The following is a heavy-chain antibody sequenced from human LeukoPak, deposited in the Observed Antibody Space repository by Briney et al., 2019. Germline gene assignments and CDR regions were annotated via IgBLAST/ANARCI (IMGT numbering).Heavy chain of an antibody. CDR1: GGTFSSYA. D-gene: IGHD3-3*01. Sequence: SVKVSCKASGGTFSSYAISWVRQAPGQGLEWMGGIIPIFGTANYAQKFQGRVTITADESTSTAYMELSSLRSEDTAVYYCARGSWYYDFWSGYYTLRAPFDPWGQGTLVTVSS. V-gene: IGHV1-69*13. CDR2: IIPIFGTA. CDR3: ARGSWYYDFWSGYYTLRAPFDP. J-gene: IGHJ5*02.